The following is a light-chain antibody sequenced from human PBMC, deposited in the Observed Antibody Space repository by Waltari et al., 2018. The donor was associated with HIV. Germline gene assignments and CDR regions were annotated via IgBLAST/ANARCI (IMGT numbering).Light chain of an antibody. J-gene: IGLJ2*01. V-gene: IGLV2-8*01. CDR3: SSYAGPNHLL. CDR2: GVN. CDR1: SRDVGAYNF. Sequence: QSALTQPPSASGSPGQSVTFSCTGTSRDVGAYNFVPWYQQHPGKAPKLIIYGVNQRPSGVPDRFSGSKSGNTASLTASGLQADDEADYYCSSYAGPNHLLFGGGTKLTVL.